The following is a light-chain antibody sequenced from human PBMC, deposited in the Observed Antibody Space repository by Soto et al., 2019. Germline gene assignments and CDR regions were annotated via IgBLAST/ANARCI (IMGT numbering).Light chain of an antibody. J-gene: IGKJ1*01. CDR2: AAS. V-gene: IGKV1D-12*01. CDR1: QYISNG. CDR3: QQADSLTRT. Sequence: DIQMTQSPSSVSASVGDIIIITCRACQYISNGLARYQQKPGVAPKLLILAASRLHGGVPSRFSGSGSWTKFSLTINNLQHEDFATYYCQQADSLTRTFGQGTKVEVK.